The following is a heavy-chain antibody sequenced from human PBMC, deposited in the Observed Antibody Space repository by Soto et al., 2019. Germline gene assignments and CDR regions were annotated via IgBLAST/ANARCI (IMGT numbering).Heavy chain of an antibody. Sequence: ASVQGACKASGYSFIDYCSHWVRQAPGQGLEWMGWINPNSGGTTYAQKFQGWVTMTRDTSLTTAYIELSRLKSDDTAVYYCARDLGNSGYYAEFDYWGHGTLVTVSS. CDR2: INPNSGGT. D-gene: IGHD5-12*01. J-gene: IGHJ4*01. CDR3: ARDLGNSGYYAEFDY. CDR1: GYSFIDYC. V-gene: IGHV1-2*04.